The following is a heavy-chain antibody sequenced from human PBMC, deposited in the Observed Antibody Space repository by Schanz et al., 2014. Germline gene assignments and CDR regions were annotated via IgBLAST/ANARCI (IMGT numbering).Heavy chain of an antibody. Sequence: VQLLQFGGGVVQPGRSLRLSCAASGFTFSSYAMSWVRQAPGKGLEWLSYIDGKSTTVYYADSVKGRFTVSRDNAKNSVSLQMRRLRVEDTAVYYCASGVHVSSLQKGLQFWGRGTLVIVSS. J-gene: IGHJ1*01. D-gene: IGHD3-10*01. V-gene: IGHV3-48*01. CDR3: ASGVHVSSLQKGLQF. CDR1: GFTFSSYA. CDR2: IDGKSTTV.